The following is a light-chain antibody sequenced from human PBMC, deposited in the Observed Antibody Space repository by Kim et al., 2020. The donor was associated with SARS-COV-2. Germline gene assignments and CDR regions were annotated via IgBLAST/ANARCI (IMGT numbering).Light chain of an antibody. CDR1: QSINSVY. CDR2: GTS. V-gene: IGKV3-20*01. Sequence: LSAGERASLSCRASQSINSVYLTWYQQKPGQAPRRLIYGTSSRATGIPDRFSGSGSGTDFTLTISRLEPEDFAVYYCQQYSSSPYTFGQGTKLEIK. J-gene: IGKJ2*01. CDR3: QQYSSSPYT.